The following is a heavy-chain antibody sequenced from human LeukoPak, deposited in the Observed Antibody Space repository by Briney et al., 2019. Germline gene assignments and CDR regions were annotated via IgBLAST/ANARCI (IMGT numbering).Heavy chain of an antibody. D-gene: IGHD6-6*01. CDR2: ISGSGGST. J-gene: IGHJ4*02. Sequence: GGSLRLSCAASGFTFSSYAMSWVRQAPGKGLEWVSAISGSGGSTYYADSVKGRFTISRDNSKNTLHLQMNSLRAEDTAVYYCARDLFYSSSLPDYWGQGTLVTVSS. CDR3: ARDLFYSSSLPDY. V-gene: IGHV3-23*01. CDR1: GFTFSSYA.